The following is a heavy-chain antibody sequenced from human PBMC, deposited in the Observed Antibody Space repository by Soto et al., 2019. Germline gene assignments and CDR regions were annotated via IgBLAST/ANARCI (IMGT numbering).Heavy chain of an antibody. CDR3: AREVSPNSRGWYTVLVRWFDP. V-gene: IGHV4-31*03. CDR2: ISYSGNT. J-gene: IGHJ5*02. CDR1: GGSINSGDYY. Sequence: QVQLQESGPGLVKPSQTLSLTCTVSGGSINSGDYYWSWVRQVPGKGLEWIGFISYSGNTHYNPSLESRVTISKDTSKNQFSLRLNSRTAADSAVYYCAREVSPNSRGWYTVLVRWFDPWGQGTLVTVSS. D-gene: IGHD6-19*01.